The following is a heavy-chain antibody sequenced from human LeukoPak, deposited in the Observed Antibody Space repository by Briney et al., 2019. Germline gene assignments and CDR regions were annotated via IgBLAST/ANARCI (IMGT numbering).Heavy chain of an antibody. CDR1: GFTFSSYS. J-gene: IGHJ4*02. D-gene: IGHD6-19*01. V-gene: IGHV3-21*01. CDR3: ARRIAVAGDLFDY. CDR2: ISSSSSYI. Sequence: GGSLRLSCAASGFTFSSYSMNWVRQAPGKGLEWVSSISSSSSYIYYADSVKGRFTISRDNAKNSLYLQMNSLRAEDTAVYYCARRIAVAGDLFDYRGQGTLVTVSS.